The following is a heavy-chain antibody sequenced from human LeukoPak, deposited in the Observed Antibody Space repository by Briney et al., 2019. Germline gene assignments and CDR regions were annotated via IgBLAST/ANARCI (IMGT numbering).Heavy chain of an antibody. CDR2: IYHSGST. J-gene: IGHJ5*02. D-gene: IGHD1-26*01. CDR1: GYSISSGHH. CDR3: ARVGMDNWFDP. V-gene: IGHV4-38-2*02. Sequence: PSETLSLTCTVSGYSISSGHHWGWIRQPPGKGLEWIGSIYHSGSTYYNPSLKSRVTISVDTSKNQFSLKLSSVTAADTAVYYCARVGMDNWFDPWGQGTLVTVSS.